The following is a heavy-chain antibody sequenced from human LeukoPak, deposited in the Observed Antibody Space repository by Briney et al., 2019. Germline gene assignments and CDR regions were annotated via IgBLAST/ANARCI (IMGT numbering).Heavy chain of an antibody. CDR2: INPGGSDK. Sequence: GGSLRLSCVGSGFSFSTSWMDWVRQAPGKGLQWVANINPGGSDKYYGDSVKGRVTISRDNAKNSLYLELNSLRVEDTAVYYCARVVGIAAAGRYYYYGMDVWGQGTTVTVSS. V-gene: IGHV3-7*02. CDR1: GFSFSTSW. D-gene: IGHD6-13*01. CDR3: ARVVGIAAAGRYYYYGMDV. J-gene: IGHJ6*02.